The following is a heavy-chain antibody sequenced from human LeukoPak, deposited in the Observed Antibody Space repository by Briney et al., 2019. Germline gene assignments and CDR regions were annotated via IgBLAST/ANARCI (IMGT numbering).Heavy chain of an antibody. CDR3: AKDMWVVPAAPPNAFDI. D-gene: IGHD2-2*01. CDR1: GFTFSRYG. Sequence: GGTLRLSCAASGFTFSRYGMSWVRQAPGKGLEWVSAISGSGGSTYYADSVKGRFTISRDNSKNTLYLQMNSLRAEDTAVYYCAKDMWVVPAAPPNAFDIWGQGTMVTVSS. CDR2: ISGSGGST. V-gene: IGHV3-23*01. J-gene: IGHJ3*02.